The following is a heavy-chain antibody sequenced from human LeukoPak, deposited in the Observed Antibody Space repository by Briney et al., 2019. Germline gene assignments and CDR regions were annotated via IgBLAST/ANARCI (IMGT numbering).Heavy chain of an antibody. J-gene: IGHJ4*02. CDR3: ATAGPISGRHNYFDS. CDR2: IYDSGST. Sequence: PSETLSLTCTVSGGSITGSYWSWLRQPPGKGLEYIGYIYDSGSTNYNPSLKSRVTISVDTSKNQFSLKLTSVTAADTAVYYCATAGPISGRHNYFDSWGQGTLVTVSS. V-gene: IGHV4-59*01. CDR1: GGSITGSY. D-gene: IGHD3-10*01.